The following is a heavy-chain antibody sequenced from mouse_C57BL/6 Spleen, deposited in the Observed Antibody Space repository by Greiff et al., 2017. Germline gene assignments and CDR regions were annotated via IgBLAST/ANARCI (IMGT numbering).Heavy chain of an antibody. D-gene: IGHD2-14*01. CDR1: GYTFTRYW. J-gene: IGHJ4*01. CDR2: IYPGSGST. CDR3: ARGYYGYLDAMDY. V-gene: IGHV1-55*01. Sequence: QVQLQQPGAELVQPGASVKMSCKASGYTFTRYWITWVKQRPGQGLEWIGDIYPGSGSTNYNEKFKSKATLTVDTSSSTAYMQLSSLTSEDSAVYYCARGYYGYLDAMDYWGQGTSVTVSS.